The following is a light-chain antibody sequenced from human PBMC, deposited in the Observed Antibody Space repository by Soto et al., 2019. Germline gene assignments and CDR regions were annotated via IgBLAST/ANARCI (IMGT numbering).Light chain of an antibody. V-gene: IGKV3-20*01. J-gene: IGKJ4*01. CDR1: QSVSSSY. Sequence: EIVLTQSPGTLSLSPGERATLSCRASQSVSSSYLAWYQQKPGQAPRLLIYGASSRATGIPDRFSGSGSGTDFTLTISRLGPEDFAVYYCQQGLTFGGGTKVEIK. CDR3: QQGLT. CDR2: GAS.